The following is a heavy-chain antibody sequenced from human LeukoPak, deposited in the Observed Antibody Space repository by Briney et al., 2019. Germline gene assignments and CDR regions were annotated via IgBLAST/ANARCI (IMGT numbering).Heavy chain of an antibody. V-gene: IGHV3-23*01. Sequence: PGGSLRLSCAASGFTFSSYAMSWVRQAPGKGLEWVSAISGSGGSTYYADSVKGRFTISRDNFKNTLYLQMNSLRAEDTAVYYCAKDRKGGYSYGYEYFQHWGQGTLVTVSS. D-gene: IGHD5-18*01. CDR1: GFTFSSYA. CDR3: AKDRKGGYSYGYEYFQH. J-gene: IGHJ1*01. CDR2: ISGSGGST.